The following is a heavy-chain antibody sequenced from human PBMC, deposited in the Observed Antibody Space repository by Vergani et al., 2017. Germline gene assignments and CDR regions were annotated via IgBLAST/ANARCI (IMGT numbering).Heavy chain of an antibody. CDR3: ARASSECSRTSCYWSKAGGCYSFYYMDV. CDR1: GGSFSGYY. Sequence: QVQLQQWGAGLLKPSETLSLTCAVYGGSFSGYYWSWVRQPPGKGLEWIGEINHSGSTNSNPSLKSRVTISVDTSKNQFSLKLTAVAAADTAVYYCARASSECSRTSCYWSKAGGCYSFYYMDVWCEGATVTVSS. CDR2: INHSGST. J-gene: IGHJ6*03. V-gene: IGHV4-34*01. D-gene: IGHD2-2*01.